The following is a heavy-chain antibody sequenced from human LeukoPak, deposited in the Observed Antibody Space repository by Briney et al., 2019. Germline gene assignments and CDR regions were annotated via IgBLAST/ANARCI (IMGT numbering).Heavy chain of an antibody. CDR1: GFTFRNYW. CDR3: AKDFTVTPQNNWFDP. J-gene: IGHJ5*02. D-gene: IGHD4-17*01. Sequence: GGSLRLSCAASGFTFRNYWMSWVRQAPGKGLEWVANIKQDGSEKNYVDSVKGRFTISRGNAKNSVYLQMNSLRAEDTAVYYCAKDFTVTPQNNWFDPWGQGTLVTVSS. V-gene: IGHV3-7*01. CDR2: IKQDGSEK.